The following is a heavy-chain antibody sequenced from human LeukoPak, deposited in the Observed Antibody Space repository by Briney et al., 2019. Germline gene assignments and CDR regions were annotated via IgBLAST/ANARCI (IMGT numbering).Heavy chain of an antibody. D-gene: IGHD2-15*01. CDR1: GFTFDDYG. V-gene: IGHV3-20*04. J-gene: IGHJ3*02. CDR2: INWNCGIT. Sequence: PGGSLRLSCAASGFTFDDYGMSWGRQAPGKGLGWVSGINWNCGITGYADSVKGRFTISRDNAKNSLYLQMNSLRAEDTALYYCARDFVGYCSGGSCYHLAFDIWGQGTMVTVSS. CDR3: ARDFVGYCSGGSCYHLAFDI.